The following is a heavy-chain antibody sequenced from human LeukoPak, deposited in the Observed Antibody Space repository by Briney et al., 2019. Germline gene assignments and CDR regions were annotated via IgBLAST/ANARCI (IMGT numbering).Heavy chain of an antibody. Sequence: ASVKLSCTASGYTFTSYGISWVRQARRQGLEWMGWISAYNGNTNYAQKLQGRVTMTTDTSTSTAYMQLRSLRSDDTAVYYCARIEVATTNFDYWGQGTLVTVSS. CDR3: ARIEVATTNFDY. CDR1: GYTFTSYG. V-gene: IGHV1-18*01. D-gene: IGHD5-12*01. J-gene: IGHJ4*02. CDR2: ISAYNGNT.